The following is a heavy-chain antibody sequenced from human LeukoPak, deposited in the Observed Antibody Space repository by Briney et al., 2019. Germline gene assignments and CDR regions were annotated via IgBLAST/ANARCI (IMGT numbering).Heavy chain of an antibody. V-gene: IGHV3-48*03. CDR3: ARVSGYSGYYYYYYGMDV. Sequence: GGSLRLSCAASGFTFSSYEMNWVRQAPGKGLEWVSYISSSGSTIYYADSVKGRFTISRDNAKNSLYLQMNSPRAEDTAVYYCARVSGYSGYYYYYYGMDVWGQGTTVTVSS. CDR2: ISSSGSTI. D-gene: IGHD2-15*01. CDR1: GFTFSSYE. J-gene: IGHJ6*02.